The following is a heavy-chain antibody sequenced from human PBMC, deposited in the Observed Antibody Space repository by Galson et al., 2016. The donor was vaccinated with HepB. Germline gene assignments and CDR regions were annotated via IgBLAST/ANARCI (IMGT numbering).Heavy chain of an antibody. CDR2: ISFDRFTK. V-gene: IGHV3-30-3*01. Sequence: SLRLSCAASGFTFSTYAMHWVRQAPGKGLEWVASISFDRFTKYYADAGKGRFTISRDNSKNSVYLQMNGLRAEDTAVYYCARTFCRSTSCYGTYFDYWGQGTLVTVSS. CDR3: ARTFCRSTSCYGTYFDY. J-gene: IGHJ4*02. D-gene: IGHD2-2*01. CDR1: GFTFSTYA.